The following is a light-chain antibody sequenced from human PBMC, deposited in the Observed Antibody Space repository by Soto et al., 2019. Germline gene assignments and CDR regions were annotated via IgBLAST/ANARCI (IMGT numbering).Light chain of an antibody. CDR2: DVS. Sequence: QSVLTQPASVSGSPGQSITISCTGTSSDVCGYKYVSWYQQHPDKAPKLMIYDVSNRPSGVSNRFSGSKSGNTASLTISALQAEDETDYYCCSYTSHNTYVFGTGTKLTVL. J-gene: IGLJ1*01. CDR3: CSYTSHNTYV. V-gene: IGLV2-14*01. CDR1: SSDVCGYKY.